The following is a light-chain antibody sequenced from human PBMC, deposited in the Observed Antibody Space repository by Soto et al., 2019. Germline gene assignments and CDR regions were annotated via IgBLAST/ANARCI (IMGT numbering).Light chain of an antibody. CDR3: QQYNSYSRT. J-gene: IGKJ3*01. CDR2: DAS. CDR1: QSISSW. V-gene: IGKV1-5*01. Sequence: DIQMFQSPSTLSASVGDRVTITCRASQSISSWLAWYQQKPGKAPKLLIYDASSLESGVPSRFSGSGSGTEFTLTISSLQPDDFATYYCQQYNSYSRTFGPGTKVDIK.